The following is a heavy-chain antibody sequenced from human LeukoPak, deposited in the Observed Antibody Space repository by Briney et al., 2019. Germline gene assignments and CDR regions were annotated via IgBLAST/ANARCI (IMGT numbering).Heavy chain of an antibody. J-gene: IGHJ1*01. V-gene: IGHV4-59*01. D-gene: IGHD3-22*01. CDR2: IYYSGST. CDR3: AKGYYGSSGYYPGYFQH. CDR1: GGSISSYY. Sequence: SETLSLTCTVSGGSISSYYWSWIRQPPGKGLEWIGYIYYSGSTNYNPSLKSRVTISVDTSKNQFSLKLSSVTAADTAVYYCAKGYYGSSGYYPGYFQHWGQGTLVTVSS.